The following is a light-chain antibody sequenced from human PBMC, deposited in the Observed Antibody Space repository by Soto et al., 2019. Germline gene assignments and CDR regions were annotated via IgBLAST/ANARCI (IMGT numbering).Light chain of an antibody. CDR1: QNIDMY. CDR2: DAS. CDR3: QQTYSTPWT. J-gene: IGKJ1*01. V-gene: IGKV1-39*01. Sequence: DIHMTQSPSSLSASVGDTVTITCRASQNIDMYLNWYQQRPGKAPKLLIHDASSLQSGVPSRFSGSGSGTDFALTINSLQPEDFATIYCQQTYSTPWTFGQGTKVDIK.